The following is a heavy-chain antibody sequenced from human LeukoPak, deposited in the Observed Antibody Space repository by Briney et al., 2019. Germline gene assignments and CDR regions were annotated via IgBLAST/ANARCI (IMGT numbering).Heavy chain of an antibody. CDR1: GYSISSGYY. CDR3: AKSNGYGLVDI. Sequence: KTSETLSLTCTVSGYSISSGYYWGWIRQPPGKGLEWIASIYHSGSTYYNPSLKSRVTISVDTSKNQFSLRLDSVTAADTAVYYCAKSNGYGLVDIWGQGTMVTVSS. D-gene: IGHD3-10*01. V-gene: IGHV4-38-2*02. J-gene: IGHJ3*02. CDR2: IYHSGST.